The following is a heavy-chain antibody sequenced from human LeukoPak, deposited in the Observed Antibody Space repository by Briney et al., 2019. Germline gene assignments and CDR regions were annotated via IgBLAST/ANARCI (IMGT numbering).Heavy chain of an antibody. V-gene: IGHV5-51*01. CDR3: ARPAANSGSRYFDY. Sequence: GESLKISFKGSGYSFSNYWIAWVRQMPGKGLEWMGIIYAGDSDTRYSPSFQGQVTISADKSISTAYLQWSSLKASDTAIYYCARPAANSGSRYFDYWGQGTLVTVSS. CDR2: IYAGDSDT. D-gene: IGHD3-10*01. J-gene: IGHJ4*02. CDR1: GYSFSNYW.